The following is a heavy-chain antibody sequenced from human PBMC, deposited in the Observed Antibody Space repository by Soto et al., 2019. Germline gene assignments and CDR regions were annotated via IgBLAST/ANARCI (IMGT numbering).Heavy chain of an antibody. J-gene: IGHJ4*02. Sequence: GGSLRLSCAASGFTFSSYAMHWVRQAPGKGLEWVAVISYDGSNKYYADSVKGRSTISRDNSKNTLYLQMNSLRAEDTAVYYCAREGNYYDSSGYTYYFDYWGQGTLVTVSS. CDR3: AREGNYYDSSGYTYYFDY. CDR1: GFTFSSYA. V-gene: IGHV3-30-3*01. CDR2: ISYDGSNK. D-gene: IGHD3-22*01.